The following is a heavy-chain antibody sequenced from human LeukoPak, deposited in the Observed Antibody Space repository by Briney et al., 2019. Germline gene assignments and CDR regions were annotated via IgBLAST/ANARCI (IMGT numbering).Heavy chain of an antibody. CDR3: ARATHTYYDILTGYARAFDI. CDR1: GFTPRGYG. D-gene: IGHD3-9*01. V-gene: IGHV3-30*02. Sequence: PGGSLRLSCAASGFTPRGYGMHWVRQAPGKGLEWVAFIRYDGSDKSYADSVKGRFTISRDNAKNSLYLQMNSLRAEDTAVYYCARATHTYYDILTGYARAFDIWGQGTMVTVSS. J-gene: IGHJ3*02. CDR2: IRYDGSDK.